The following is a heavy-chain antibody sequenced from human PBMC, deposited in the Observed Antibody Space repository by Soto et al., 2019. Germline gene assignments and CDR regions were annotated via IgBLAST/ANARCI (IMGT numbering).Heavy chain of an antibody. CDR3: AREWSISVGAPGY. CDR1: GFTFSSYT. D-gene: IGHD6-19*01. J-gene: IGHJ4*02. CDR2: ISNNGINK. V-gene: IGHV3-30-3*01. Sequence: QVQLVESGGGVVQPGRSLRLSCAASGFTFSSYTMYWVREGPGKGLEWVVGISNNGINKDYADSVKGRFIVSRDNSKNALNLQINSLRRDDSAIYYCAREWSISVGAPGYWGQGTLVTVSS.